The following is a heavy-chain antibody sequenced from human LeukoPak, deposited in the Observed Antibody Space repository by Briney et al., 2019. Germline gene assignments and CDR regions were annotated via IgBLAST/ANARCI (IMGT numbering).Heavy chain of an antibody. V-gene: IGHV1-2*02. CDR1: GYTFTGYY. D-gene: IGHD6-13*01. Sequence: ASVKVSCKASGYTFTGYYMHWVRQAPGQGLEWMGWINPNSGGTNNAQKFQGRVTMTRDTSISTAYMELSRLRSDDTAVYYCARAFGKQLRGDYWGQGTLVTVSS. CDR2: INPNSGGT. CDR3: ARAFGKQLRGDY. J-gene: IGHJ4*02.